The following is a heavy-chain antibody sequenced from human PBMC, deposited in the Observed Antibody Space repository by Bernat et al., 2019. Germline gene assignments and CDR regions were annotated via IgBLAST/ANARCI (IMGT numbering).Heavy chain of an antibody. D-gene: IGHD6-19*01. CDR2: ISHSGST. Sequence: QVQLQESGPGLVKPSETLSLTCAVSGYSISSGYYWGWIRQPPGKGLEWIGSISHSGSTYYNPSLKSRVTISVDTSKNQFSLKLSSVTAADTAVYYCARLAVAGMEVSFDYWGQGTLVTVSS. CDR1: GYSISSGYY. V-gene: IGHV4-38-2*01. J-gene: IGHJ4*02. CDR3: ARLAVAGMEVSFDY.